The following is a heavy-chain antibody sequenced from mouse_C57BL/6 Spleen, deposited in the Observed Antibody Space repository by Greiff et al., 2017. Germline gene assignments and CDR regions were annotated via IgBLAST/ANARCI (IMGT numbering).Heavy chain of an antibody. D-gene: IGHD1-1*01. Sequence: VKLQQPGAELVKPGASVKLSCKASGYTFTSYWMHWVKQRPGRGLEWIGRIDPNSGGTKYNEKFKSKATLTVDKPSSTAYMQLSSLTSEDSAVYYCARYLITTVDYFDYWGQGTTLTVSS. CDR2: IDPNSGGT. J-gene: IGHJ2*01. CDR1: GYTFTSYW. CDR3: ARYLITTVDYFDY. V-gene: IGHV1-72*01.